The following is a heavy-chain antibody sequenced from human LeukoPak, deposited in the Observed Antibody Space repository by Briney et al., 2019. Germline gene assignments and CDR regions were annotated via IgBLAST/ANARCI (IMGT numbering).Heavy chain of an antibody. CDR2: IIPIFATA. D-gene: IGHD2-15*01. Sequence: SVKVSCKASGGTFSSYAISWVRQAPGQGLAWMGGIIPIFATANYAQKFQGRVTITADESTSTAYMELSSLRSEDTAVYYCARAADCSGGSCYLNWFDPWGQGTLVTVSS. J-gene: IGHJ5*02. CDR3: ARAADCSGGSCYLNWFDP. V-gene: IGHV1-69*01. CDR1: GGTFSSYA.